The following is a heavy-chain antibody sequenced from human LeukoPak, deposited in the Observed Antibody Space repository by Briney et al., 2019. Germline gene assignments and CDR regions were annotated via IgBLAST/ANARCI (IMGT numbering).Heavy chain of an antibody. Sequence: ASVKVSCKASGYTFTSYGISWVRQAPGQRLEWMGWISAYNGNTNYAQKLQGRVTMTTDTSTSTAYMELRSLRSDDTAVYYCAREPTERSYYGSGSYYNYYYYMDVWGKGTTVTVSS. J-gene: IGHJ6*03. CDR3: AREPTERSYYGSGSYYNYYYYMDV. D-gene: IGHD3-10*01. CDR1: GYTFTSYG. CDR2: ISAYNGNT. V-gene: IGHV1-18*01.